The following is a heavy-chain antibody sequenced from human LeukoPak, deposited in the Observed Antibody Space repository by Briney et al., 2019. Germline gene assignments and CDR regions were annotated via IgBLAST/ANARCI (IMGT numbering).Heavy chain of an antibody. CDR2: INPSGGST. CDR1: GYSFTSYY. V-gene: IGHV1-46*01. D-gene: IGHD6-19*01. J-gene: IGHJ4*02. Sequence: GASVKVSCKASGYSFTSYYMHWVRQAPGQGLEWMGIINPSGGSTSYAQKFQGRVTMTRDMSTSTVYMELSSLRSEDTAVYYCARERVAGTFPFDYWGQGTLVTVSS. CDR3: ARERVAGTFPFDY.